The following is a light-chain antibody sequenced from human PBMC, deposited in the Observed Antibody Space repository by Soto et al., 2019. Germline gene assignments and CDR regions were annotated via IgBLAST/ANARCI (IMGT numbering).Light chain of an antibody. CDR3: AAWDDSLSGWV. CDR2: SNN. V-gene: IGLV1-44*01. CDR1: SSKIGGNA. Sequence: QSVLTQPPSASGTPGQRVTISCSGSSSKIGGNAVNWYQQLPGTAPKLLICSNNQRPSGVPDRFSGSKSGTSASLAISGLQSEDEANYYCAAWDDSLSGWVFGGGTKLTVL. J-gene: IGLJ3*02.